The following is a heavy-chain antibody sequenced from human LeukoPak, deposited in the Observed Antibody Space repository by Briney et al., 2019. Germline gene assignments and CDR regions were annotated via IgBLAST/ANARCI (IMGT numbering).Heavy chain of an antibody. D-gene: IGHD6-6*01. CDR2: ISGSGGCT. CDR1: GFTFSSYA. V-gene: IGHV3-23*01. J-gene: IGHJ4*02. Sequence: PGGSLRLSCAASGFTFSSYAMSWVRQAPGKGLEWVSAISGSGGCTYYADSVKGRFTISRDNSKNTLYLQMNSLRAEDTVVYYCAKCSSSYGVLFYFDYWGQGTLVTVSS. CDR3: AKCSSSYGVLFYFDY.